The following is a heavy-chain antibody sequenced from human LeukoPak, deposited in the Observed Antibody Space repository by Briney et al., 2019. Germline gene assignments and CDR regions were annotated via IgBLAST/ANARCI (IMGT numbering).Heavy chain of an antibody. D-gene: IGHD4-11*01. CDR3: AKAPYSGSNSTIHFDY. CDR2: ISHAGGST. Sequence: GGSLRLSCAASGFTFSSYAMSWVRQAPGKGLEWVSSISHAGGSTFYADSLKGRFTISRDNSKNTLYLQMNSLRVEDTAVYYCAKAPYSGSNSTIHFDYWGQEALVTVSS. J-gene: IGHJ4*02. CDR1: GFTFSSYA. V-gene: IGHV3-23*01.